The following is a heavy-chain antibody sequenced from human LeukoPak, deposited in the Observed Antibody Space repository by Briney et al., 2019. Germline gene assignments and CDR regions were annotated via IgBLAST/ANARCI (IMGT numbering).Heavy chain of an antibody. CDR3: VRVHFSSSRYFDY. D-gene: IGHD6-6*01. CDR2: IWYDGSNK. Sequence: GGSLGLSCAASGFTFSYYGMHWVRQAPGKGLEWVAVIWYDGSNKYYADSVKGRFTISRDNSKNTLYLQMNSLRAEDTAEYYFVRVHFSSSRYFDYWGQGTLVSVSS. V-gene: IGHV3-33*01. CDR1: GFTFSYYG. J-gene: IGHJ4*02.